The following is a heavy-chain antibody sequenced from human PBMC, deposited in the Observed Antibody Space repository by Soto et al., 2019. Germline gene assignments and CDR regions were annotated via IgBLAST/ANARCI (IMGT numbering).Heavy chain of an antibody. CDR1: GFSLSTSGKC. J-gene: IGHJ4*02. CDR3: ARIWYYYDSSGYYYAVFDY. Sequence: SGPPLVNPTQTLTLTCTFSGFSLSTSGKCVSWIRQPPGKALEWLALIDWDDDKYYSTSLKTRLTISKDTSKNQVALTMTNMDPVDTATYYCARIWYYYDSSGYYYAVFDYRGQGTLVTVSS. CDR2: IDWDDDK. D-gene: IGHD3-22*01. V-gene: IGHV2-70*01.